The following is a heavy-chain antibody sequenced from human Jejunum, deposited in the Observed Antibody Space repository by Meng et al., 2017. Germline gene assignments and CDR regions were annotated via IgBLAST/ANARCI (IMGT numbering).Heavy chain of an antibody. CDR1: GGSSSGFY. CDR3: TRGTDRAKSGDY. Sequence: VQLQQWGAVLLKHLEPLSLTCAVYGGSSSGFYLSWIRHPPGKGLEWIGEIHPSGSTDYNPSLKSRLTISLDTSKNQFSLGLNSATAADTGIYYCTRGTDRAKSGDYWGQGTLVTVSS. V-gene: IGHV4-34*01. CDR2: IHPSGST. J-gene: IGHJ4*02. D-gene: IGHD1-14*01.